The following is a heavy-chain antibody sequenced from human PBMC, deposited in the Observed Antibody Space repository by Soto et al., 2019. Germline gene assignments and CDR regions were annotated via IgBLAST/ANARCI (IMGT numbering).Heavy chain of an antibody. CDR2: INSDGSST. Sequence: GGSLRLSCAASGFTFSSYWMHWVLQAPGKGLVWVSRINSDGSSTSYADSVKGRFTISRDNAKNTLYLQMDSLRAEDTAVYYCARPRPTYYMDVWGKGTTVTVSS. CDR1: GFTFSSYW. J-gene: IGHJ6*03. CDR3: ARPRPTYYMDV. V-gene: IGHV3-74*01.